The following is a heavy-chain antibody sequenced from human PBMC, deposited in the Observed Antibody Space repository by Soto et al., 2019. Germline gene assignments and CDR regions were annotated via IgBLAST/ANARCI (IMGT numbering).Heavy chain of an antibody. Sequence: GGSLRLSCAASGFTFSSYVMHWVRQAPGKGLEWVTVISYDGSNKYYADSVKGRFTISRDNSKNTLYLQMNNLRAEDTAVYYCAKGPHNLIAGSGYDPGDYSGQGTLVTVSS. D-gene: IGHD5-12*01. V-gene: IGHV3-30*18. CDR2: ISYDGSNK. CDR3: AKGPHNLIAGSGYDPGDY. J-gene: IGHJ4*02. CDR1: GFTFSSYV.